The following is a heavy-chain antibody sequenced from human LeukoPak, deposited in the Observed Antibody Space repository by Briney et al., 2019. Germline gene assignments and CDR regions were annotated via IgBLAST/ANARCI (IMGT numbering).Heavy chain of an antibody. Sequence: SETLSLTCAVSGGSISSYYWSWIRQPPGKGLEWIGYIYYSGSTNYNPSLKSRVTISVDTSKNQFSLKLSSVTAADTAVYYCARGMVVAAYFDYWGQGTLVTVSS. V-gene: IGHV4-59*01. D-gene: IGHD2-15*01. CDR1: GGSISSYY. J-gene: IGHJ4*02. CDR2: IYYSGST. CDR3: ARGMVVAAYFDY.